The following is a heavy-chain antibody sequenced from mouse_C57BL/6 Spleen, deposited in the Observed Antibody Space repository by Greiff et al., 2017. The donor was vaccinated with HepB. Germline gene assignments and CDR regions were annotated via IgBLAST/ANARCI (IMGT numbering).Heavy chain of an antibody. CDR2: INPNNGGT. V-gene: IGHV1-26*01. Sequence: VQLQQSGPELVKPGASVKISCKASGYTFTDYYMNWVKQSHGKSLEWIGDINPNNGGTSYNQKFKGKATLTVDKSSSTAYMELRSLTSEDSAVYYCAYDGYYGWGQGTTLTVSS. CDR3: AYDGYYG. J-gene: IGHJ2*01. CDR1: GYTFTDYY. D-gene: IGHD2-3*01.